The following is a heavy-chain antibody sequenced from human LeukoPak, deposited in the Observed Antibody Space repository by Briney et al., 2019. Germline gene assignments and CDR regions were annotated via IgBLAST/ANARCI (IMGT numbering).Heavy chain of an antibody. Sequence: GGSLRLSCAASGFTFDDYAMHWVRQAPGKGLEWVSGISWNSGSIGYADSVKGRFTISRDNAKNSLYLQMNSLRAEDTALYYCAKADCSSTSCPSYYFDYWGQGTLVTVSS. CDR3: AKADCSSTSCPSYYFDY. D-gene: IGHD2-2*01. V-gene: IGHV3-9*01. J-gene: IGHJ4*02. CDR2: ISWNSGSI. CDR1: GFTFDDYA.